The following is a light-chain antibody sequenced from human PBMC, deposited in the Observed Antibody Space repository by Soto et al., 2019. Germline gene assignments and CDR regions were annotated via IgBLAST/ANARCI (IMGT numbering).Light chain of an antibody. Sequence: EIVLTQSPGTLSLSPGERASLSCRASQSISSNYLTWYQQKPGQAPRLLIYGASSRATGIPDRFSGSGSGTDFTLTISRLEPEEFAVYYCQQYGNSPFTFGPGTKVDIK. V-gene: IGKV3-20*01. J-gene: IGKJ3*01. CDR1: QSISSNY. CDR2: GAS. CDR3: QQYGNSPFT.